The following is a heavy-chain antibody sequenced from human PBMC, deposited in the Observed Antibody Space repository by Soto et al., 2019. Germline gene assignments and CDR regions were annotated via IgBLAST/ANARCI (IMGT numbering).Heavy chain of an antibody. CDR3: AKSLSVTTTWFEA. J-gene: IGHJ5*02. V-gene: IGHV3-23*01. CDR1: GFTFSSFA. Sequence: PGGSLRLSCAASGFTFSSFAMSWVRQAPGKGLEWVSSISGSGDDTYNTDSVKGRFTISRDNSKNTLYLQMNSLRTEDTAAYYCAKSLSVTTTWFEAWGQGSKGTVAS. D-gene: IGHD4-17*01. CDR2: ISGSGDDT.